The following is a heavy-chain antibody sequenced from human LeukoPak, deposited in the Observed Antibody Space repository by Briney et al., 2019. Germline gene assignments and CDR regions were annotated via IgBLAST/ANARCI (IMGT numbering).Heavy chain of an antibody. CDR3: ARDHDILTGYLFDY. Sequence: ASVKVSCKASGYTFTSYAMHWVRLAPGQRLEWMGRINAGNGNTKYSQKFQGRVTIARDTSASTAYMELSSLRSEDTAVYYCARDHDILTGYLFDYWGQGTLVTVSS. CDR2: INAGNGNT. CDR1: GYTFTSYA. V-gene: IGHV1-3*01. J-gene: IGHJ4*02. D-gene: IGHD3-9*01.